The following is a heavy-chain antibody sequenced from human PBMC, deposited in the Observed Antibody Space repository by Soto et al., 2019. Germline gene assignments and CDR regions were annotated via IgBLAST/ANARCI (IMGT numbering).Heavy chain of an antibody. V-gene: IGHV3-7*01. CDR2: IKQDGSEK. D-gene: IGHD6-25*01. Sequence: EVQLVESGGGLVQPGGSLRLSCAASGFTFSSYWMSWVRQAPGKGLEWVANIKQDGSEKYYVDSVKGRFTISRDNAKNSLYLQMNSLSAEDTAVYYCARDNRGRYYYYGMDVWGQGTTVTVSS. J-gene: IGHJ6*02. CDR3: ARDNRGRYYYYGMDV. CDR1: GFTFSSYW.